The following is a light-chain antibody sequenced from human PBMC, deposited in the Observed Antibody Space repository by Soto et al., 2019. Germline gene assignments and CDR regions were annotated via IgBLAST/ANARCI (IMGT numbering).Light chain of an antibody. J-gene: IGLJ1*01. CDR1: ALPKQY. Sequence: SYELTQPPSVSVFPGETASITCSGDALPKQYAYWYQQRPGQAPVLVIFKDTERPSGIPERFSGSSSRTTVTLTISGVQAEDEAEYYCQSADSSGTHFVFGTGTKLTVL. CDR2: KDT. V-gene: IGLV3-25*02. CDR3: QSADSSGTHFV.